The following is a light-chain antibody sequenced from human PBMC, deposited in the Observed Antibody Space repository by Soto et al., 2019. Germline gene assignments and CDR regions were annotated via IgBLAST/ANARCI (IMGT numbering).Light chain of an antibody. V-gene: IGKV3-15*01. Sequence: EVVMRQSLATLSVSPGEGATLSCRASQGIGDTLAWYQHKPGQTPRLLIYDTSTRATGVPARFSGSGSGTDFTLTISRLEPEDLAVYYCQQYGSSPETFGQGTKVDIK. CDR3: QQYGSSPET. CDR2: DTS. J-gene: IGKJ1*01. CDR1: QGIGDT.